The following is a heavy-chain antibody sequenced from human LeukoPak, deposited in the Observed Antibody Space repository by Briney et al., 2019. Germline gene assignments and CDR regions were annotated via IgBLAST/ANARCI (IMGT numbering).Heavy chain of an antibody. V-gene: IGHV3-23*01. Sequence: GGTLRLSCAASGFTFSSYAMSWVRQAPGKGLEWVSAISGSGGSTHYADSVKGRFTISRDNSKNTLYLQMNSLRAEDTAVYYCAKDRYYYDSSGYFRYWGQGTLVTVSS. J-gene: IGHJ4*02. CDR2: ISGSGGST. CDR3: AKDRYYYDSSGYFRY. D-gene: IGHD3-22*01. CDR1: GFTFSSYA.